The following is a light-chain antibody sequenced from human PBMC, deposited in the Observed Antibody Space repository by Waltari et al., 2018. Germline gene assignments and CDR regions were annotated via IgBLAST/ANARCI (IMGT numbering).Light chain of an antibody. CDR2: DAS. CDR3: QQSRNWPLT. V-gene: IGKV3-11*01. Sequence: EIVLTQSPAPLSLSPGERATLSCGASQSVSSYLAWYQQKPGQAPRLLIYDASNRATGIPVRFSGSGSGTDFTLTISSLEPEDSAVYYCQQSRNWPLTFGGGTKVEIK. CDR1: QSVSSY. J-gene: IGKJ4*01.